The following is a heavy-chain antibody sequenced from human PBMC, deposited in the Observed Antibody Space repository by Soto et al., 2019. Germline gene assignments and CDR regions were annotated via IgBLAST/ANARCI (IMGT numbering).Heavy chain of an antibody. Sequence: ETLSLTCAVYGGSFSGYYWSWIRQPPGKGLEWIGEINHSGSTNYNPSLKSRVTISVDTSKNQFSLKLSSVTAADTAVYYCARGRYSKLHFDYWGQGTLVTVSS. CDR2: INHSGST. V-gene: IGHV4-34*01. CDR3: ARGRYSKLHFDY. CDR1: GGSFSGYY. D-gene: IGHD4-4*01. J-gene: IGHJ4*02.